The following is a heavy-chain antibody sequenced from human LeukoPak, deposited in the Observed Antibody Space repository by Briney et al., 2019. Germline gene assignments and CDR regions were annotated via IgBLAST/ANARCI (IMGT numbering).Heavy chain of an antibody. J-gene: IGHJ4*02. CDR3: ARGIGAADF. CDR1: GASFSGYY. V-gene: IGHV4-34*01. CDR2: INHSGST. Sequence: PSETLSLTCAVYGASFSGYYWSWIRQPPGKGMEWIGEINHSGSTNYNPSLKSRVTISIDTSKNQFSLKLSSVTAADTAVYYCARGIGAADFWGQGILVTVSS. D-gene: IGHD3-16*01.